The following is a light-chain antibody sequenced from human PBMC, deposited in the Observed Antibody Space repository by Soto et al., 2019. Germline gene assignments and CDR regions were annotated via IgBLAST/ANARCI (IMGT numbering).Light chain of an antibody. CDR3: QQYNNWPWT. CDR2: GAS. Sequence: DIVMPQSPVTLAVSPGERATLSCRASQSVRINVAWYQQKNGQAPRLLVYGASKRATGFPARFSGSGSGTDFTLTISSLQSEDFAVYYCQQYNNWPWTFGQGTKVDIK. V-gene: IGKV3-15*01. CDR1: QSVRIN. J-gene: IGKJ1*01.